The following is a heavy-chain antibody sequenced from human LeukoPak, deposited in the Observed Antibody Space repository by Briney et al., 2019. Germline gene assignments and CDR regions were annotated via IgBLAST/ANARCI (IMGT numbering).Heavy chain of an antibody. D-gene: IGHD1-26*01. CDR2: ISSSSSYI. V-gene: IGHV3-21*01. CDR1: GFTFSSYS. J-gene: IGHJ4*02. Sequence: GVSLRLSCAASGFTFSSYSMNWVRQAPGKGLGWVSSISSSSSYIYYADSVKGRFTISRDNAKNSLYLQMNSLRAEDTAVYYCARDRGGSYYEYYFDYWGQGTLVTVSS. CDR3: ARDRGGSYYEYYFDY.